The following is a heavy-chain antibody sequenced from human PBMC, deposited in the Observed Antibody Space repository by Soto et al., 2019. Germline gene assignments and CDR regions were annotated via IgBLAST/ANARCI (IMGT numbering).Heavy chain of an antibody. CDR2: ISYDGSNK. V-gene: IGHV3-30-3*01. CDR3: AREDDGDYVPQHNY. CDR1: GFTFSSYA. D-gene: IGHD4-17*01. Sequence: QVQLVESGGGVVQPGRSLRLSCAASGFTFSSYAMHWVRQAPGKGLEWVAVISYDGSNKYYADSVKGRFTISRVNSKNTLYLQMNSLRAEDTAVYYCAREDDGDYVPQHNYWGQGTLVTVSS. J-gene: IGHJ4*02.